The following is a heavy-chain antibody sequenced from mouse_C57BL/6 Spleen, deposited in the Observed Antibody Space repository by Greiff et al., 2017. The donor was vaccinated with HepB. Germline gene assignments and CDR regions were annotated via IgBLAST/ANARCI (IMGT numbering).Heavy chain of an antibody. CDR3: TKMVTTEAWFAY. CDR1: GFNIKDDY. V-gene: IGHV14-4*01. Sequence: EVQLQQSGAELVRPGASVKLSCTASGFNIKDDYMHWVKQRPEQGLEWIGWIDPENGDTEYASKFQGKATITADTSSNTAYLQLSSLTSEDTAVYYCTKMVTTEAWFAYWGQGTLVTVSA. D-gene: IGHD2-2*01. J-gene: IGHJ3*01. CDR2: IDPENGDT.